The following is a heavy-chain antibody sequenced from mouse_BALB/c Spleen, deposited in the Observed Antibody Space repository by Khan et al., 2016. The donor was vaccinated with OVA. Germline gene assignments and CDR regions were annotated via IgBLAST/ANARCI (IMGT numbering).Heavy chain of an antibody. CDR3: ARGYFGNYEFAY. Sequence: QVQLQQSGAELVKPGASVKLSCKTSGFTFTNYWIQWVKQRPGQGLGWIGEIFPGTGTTYYNENFKAKATLTIDTSSSTAYMHLSSLTSEDSAVDFCARGYFGNYEFAYWGQGTLVTVSA. J-gene: IGHJ3*01. CDR1: GFTFTNYW. CDR2: IFPGTGTT. V-gene: IGHV1S132*01. D-gene: IGHD2-1*01.